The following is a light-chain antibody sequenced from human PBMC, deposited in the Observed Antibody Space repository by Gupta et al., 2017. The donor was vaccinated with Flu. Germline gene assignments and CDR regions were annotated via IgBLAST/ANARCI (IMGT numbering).Light chain of an antibody. CDR1: QSISSW. CDR3: QHHGT. CDR2: KAS. J-gene: IGKJ2*01. Sequence: DIQMTQSPSTLSASVGDRVTITCRASQSISSWLAWYQQKPGKAPKLLIYKASSLESGVPSRFSGSGSGTEFTLTSSSLQPDDCETYDCQHHGTFGQGTKLEIK. V-gene: IGKV1-5*03.